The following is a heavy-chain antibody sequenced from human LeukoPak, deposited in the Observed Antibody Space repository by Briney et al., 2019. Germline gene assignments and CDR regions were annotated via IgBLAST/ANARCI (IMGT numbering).Heavy chain of an antibody. J-gene: IGHJ4*02. Sequence: GSLRLSCAASGFTASSNYMSWVRQAPGKGLEWVSVLYSGGTTYYADSVKGRFTISRDNSKNTLYLQMNSLRAEVTAVYFCAKDVAGLRGGEWSQGTLVSVSS. CDR2: LYSGGTT. V-gene: IGHV3-53*01. CDR1: GFTASSNY. D-gene: IGHD3-10*01. CDR3: AKDVAGLRGGE.